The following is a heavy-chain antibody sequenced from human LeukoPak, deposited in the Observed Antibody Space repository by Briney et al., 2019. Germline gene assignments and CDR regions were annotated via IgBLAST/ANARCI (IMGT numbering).Heavy chain of an antibody. CDR2: IYYSGST. J-gene: IGHJ5*02. Sequence: SQTLSLTCTVSGGSISSGGYYWSWIRQHPGKGLEWIGCIYYSGSTYYNPSLKSRVTISVDTSKNQFSLKLSSVTAADTAVYYCARTYRSGERFDPWGQGTLVTVSS. CDR1: GGSISSGGYY. CDR3: ARTYRSGERFDP. D-gene: IGHD3-16*01. V-gene: IGHV4-31*03.